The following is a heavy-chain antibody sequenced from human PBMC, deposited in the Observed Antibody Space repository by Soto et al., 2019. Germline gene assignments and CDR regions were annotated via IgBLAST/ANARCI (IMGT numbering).Heavy chain of an antibody. CDR3: ARGHYDILTGYYFKTNAFDI. Sequence: QVQLQQWGAGLLKPSETLSLTCAVYGGSFSGYYWSWIRQPPGKGLEWIGEINHSGSTNYNPSLKSRVTISVDTSKNQFSLKLSSVTAADTAVYYCARGHYDILTGYYFKTNAFDIWGQGTMVTVSS. CDR1: GGSFSGYY. V-gene: IGHV4-34*01. D-gene: IGHD3-9*01. CDR2: INHSGST. J-gene: IGHJ3*02.